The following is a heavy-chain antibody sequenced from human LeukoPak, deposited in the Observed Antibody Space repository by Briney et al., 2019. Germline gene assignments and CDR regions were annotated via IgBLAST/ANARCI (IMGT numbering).Heavy chain of an antibody. CDR2: IKQDGSEK. V-gene: IGHV3-7*01. Sequence: GGSLRLSCAASGFTFSSYWMSWVRQAPGKGLEWVANIKQDGSEKYYVDSVKRRFTISRDNAKNSLYLQMNSLRAEDTAVYYCAREAYYYYMDVWGKGTTVTVSS. CDR1: GFTFSSYW. CDR3: AREAYYYYMDV. J-gene: IGHJ6*03.